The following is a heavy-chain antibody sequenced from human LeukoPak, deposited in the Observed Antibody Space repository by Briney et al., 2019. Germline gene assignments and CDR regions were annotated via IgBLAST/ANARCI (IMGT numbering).Heavy chain of an antibody. CDR1: GGSISSSSYY. V-gene: IGHV4-39*07. CDR2: IFYSGSP. CDR3: ARVLQSYYYYMDV. Sequence: SETLSLTCTVSGGSISSSSYYWGWIRQPPGKGLEWIGSIFYSGSPSYNPSLKSRVTISEDTSKNQFSLKLSSVTAADTAVYYCARVLQSYYYYMDVWGKGTTVTVSS. D-gene: IGHD4-11*01. J-gene: IGHJ6*03.